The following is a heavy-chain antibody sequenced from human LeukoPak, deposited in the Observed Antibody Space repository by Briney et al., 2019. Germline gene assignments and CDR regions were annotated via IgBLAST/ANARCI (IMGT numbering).Heavy chain of an antibody. CDR2: IYHSGST. D-gene: IGHD5-18*01. CDR3: AIKDTTMVAYFDY. J-gene: IGHJ4*02. V-gene: IGHV4-38-2*02. Sequence: SETLSLTCTVSGYSISSGYYWGWIRQPPGKGLEWIGSIYHSGSTYYNPSLKSRVTISVDTSKNQFSLKLSSVTAADTAVYYCAIKDTTMVAYFDYWGQGTLVTVSS. CDR1: GYSISSGYY.